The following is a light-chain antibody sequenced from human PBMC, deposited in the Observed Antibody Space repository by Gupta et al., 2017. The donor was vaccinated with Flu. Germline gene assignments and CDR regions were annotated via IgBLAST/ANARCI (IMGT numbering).Light chain of an antibody. CDR1: SPNIGRNP. Sequence: QSVLSQPPSASGAPGLRVTISCSGSSPNIGRNPVNWYRHLPGTAPKLLVYSNNQRPSGVPDRFSGSKSGTSASLAISGLQSDDEADYYCAVWDDSLNGRVFGGGTKLTV. CDR2: SNN. CDR3: AVWDDSLNGRV. J-gene: IGLJ3*02. V-gene: IGLV1-44*01.